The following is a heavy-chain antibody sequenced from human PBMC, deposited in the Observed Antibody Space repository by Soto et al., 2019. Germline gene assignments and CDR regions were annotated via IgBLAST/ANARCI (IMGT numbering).Heavy chain of an antibody. CDR1: GGSISNYY. J-gene: IGHJ4*02. Sequence: PSETLSLTCTVSGGSISNYYWSWIRQPPWKGLEWIGYIYYSGSTNYNPSLKSRVTISVDTSKNQFSLKLSSVTAADTAVYYCARQIRPPDDSSSWYCYFDYWGQGPLVTVSS. V-gene: IGHV4-59*08. CDR2: IYYSGST. CDR3: ARQIRPPDDSSSWYCYFDY. D-gene: IGHD6-13*01.